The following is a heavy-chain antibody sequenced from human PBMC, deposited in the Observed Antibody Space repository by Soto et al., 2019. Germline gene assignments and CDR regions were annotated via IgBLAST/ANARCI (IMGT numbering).Heavy chain of an antibody. CDR2: IIPIFGTA. V-gene: IGHV1-69*06. D-gene: IGHD3-3*01. Sequence: SVKVSCKASGGTCSIYAISCVQQSPLQGLEWMGGIIPIFGTANYAQKFQGRVTITADKSTSTAYMELSSLRSEDTAVYYCARDGRDDFWTGWGMDVWGQGTTVTVSS. CDR1: GGTCSIYA. J-gene: IGHJ6*02. CDR3: ARDGRDDFWTGWGMDV.